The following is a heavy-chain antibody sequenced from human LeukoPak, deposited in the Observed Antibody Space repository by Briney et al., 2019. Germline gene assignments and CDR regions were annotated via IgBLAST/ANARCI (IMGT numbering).Heavy chain of an antibody. CDR3: ARDWRLKGWFDP. CDR1: GGSISSGSYY. Sequence: SETLSLTCTVSGGSISSGSYYWSWIRQPAGKGLEWIGRIYTSGSTNYNPSLKSRVTMSVDTSKNQFSLKLSSVTAADTAVYYCARDWRLKGWFDPWGQGTLVTVSS. D-gene: IGHD6-25*01. J-gene: IGHJ5*02. V-gene: IGHV4-61*02. CDR2: IYTSGST.